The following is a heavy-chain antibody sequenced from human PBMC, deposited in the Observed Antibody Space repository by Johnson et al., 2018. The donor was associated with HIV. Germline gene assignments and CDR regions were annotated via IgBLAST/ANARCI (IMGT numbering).Heavy chain of an antibody. CDR2: IHWNGGST. CDR3: ARDREVGARSGAFDI. D-gene: IGHD1-26*01. J-gene: IGHJ3*02. V-gene: IGHV3-20*04. CDR1: GFTFSSYG. Sequence: MQLAESGGGVVQPGRSLRLSCAASGFTFSSYGMSWVRQAPGQGLEWVSGIHWNGGSTGYVDSVKGRFTISRDNAKNSLYLQMNSLRAEDTALYYCARDREVGARSGAFDIWGQGTMVTVSS.